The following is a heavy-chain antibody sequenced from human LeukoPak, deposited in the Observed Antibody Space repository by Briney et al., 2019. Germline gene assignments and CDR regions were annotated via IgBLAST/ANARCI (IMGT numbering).Heavy chain of an antibody. CDR2: ISAYNGNT. CDR1: GGTFSSYA. CDR3: ARWGPSPSDY. Sequence: ASVKVSCKASGGTFSSYAISWVRQAPGQGLGYMGWISAYNGNTDYAQNLQGRVTMTTDTSTTTAYMELRSLTSDDTAVYYCARWGPSPSDYWGQGTLVTVSS. D-gene: IGHD3-16*01. V-gene: IGHV1-18*01. J-gene: IGHJ4*02.